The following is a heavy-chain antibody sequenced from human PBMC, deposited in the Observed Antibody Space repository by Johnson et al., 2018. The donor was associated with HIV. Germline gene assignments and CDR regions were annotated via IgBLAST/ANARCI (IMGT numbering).Heavy chain of an antibody. V-gene: IGHV3-15*01. Sequence: VHLVESGGGLVKPGGSLRLSCAASGFTFNNAWMSWVRQAPGKGLEWVGRIKSKTDGGTTDYAAPVKDRFTISRDDSKNTLYLQMNSLKTEDTAVYYCARARWYLGGGSCCAFDIWGQGTTVIVSS. CDR3: ARARWYLGGGSCCAFDI. D-gene: IGHD2-15*01. J-gene: IGHJ3*02. CDR1: GFTFNNAW. CDR2: IKSKTDGGTT.